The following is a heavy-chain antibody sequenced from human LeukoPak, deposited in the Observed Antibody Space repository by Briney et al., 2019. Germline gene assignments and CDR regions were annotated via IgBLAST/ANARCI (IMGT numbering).Heavy chain of an antibody. J-gene: IGHJ4*02. D-gene: IGHD1-26*01. Sequence: GGSLRLSCAASGFTFSNYWMHWVRQAPGKGLVWVSRVNGDGSYTNYADSVKGRFTISRDNAKNSLYLQMNSLRAEDTAVYYCARDKRVGATLFDYWGQGTLVTVSS. CDR2: VNGDGSYT. CDR3: ARDKRVGATLFDY. CDR1: GFTFSNYW. V-gene: IGHV3-74*01.